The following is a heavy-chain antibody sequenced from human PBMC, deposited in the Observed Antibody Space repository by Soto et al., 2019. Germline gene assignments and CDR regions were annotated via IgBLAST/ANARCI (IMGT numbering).Heavy chain of an antibody. J-gene: IGHJ4*02. Sequence: QVQLVQSGAEVKKPGASVKVSCKTSGDTFSRSTISWVRQAPGQGLEWMGWISAYSGNVKYAWKFQDRVTMTTDTSTGTAYVELRSLRFDDTAVYYCAIANYGDDDYWGQGTLVTVSS. D-gene: IGHD4-17*01. CDR3: AIANYGDDDY. CDR2: ISAYSGNV. CDR1: GDTFSRST. V-gene: IGHV1-18*01.